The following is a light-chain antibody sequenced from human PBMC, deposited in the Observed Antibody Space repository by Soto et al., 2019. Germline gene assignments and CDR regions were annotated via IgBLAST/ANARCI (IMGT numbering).Light chain of an antibody. CDR2: GAS. Sequence: EIVMTQSPATLSVSPGERATLSCRASQSVSSNLAWYQQKPGQAPRLLIYGASTRATGIPARFSGSGSGTEFTLNISSLQSEDFAVYYCQQYNNWHPYTFGQGTKLEIK. V-gene: IGKV3-15*01. CDR1: QSVSSN. J-gene: IGKJ2*01. CDR3: QQYNNWHPYT.